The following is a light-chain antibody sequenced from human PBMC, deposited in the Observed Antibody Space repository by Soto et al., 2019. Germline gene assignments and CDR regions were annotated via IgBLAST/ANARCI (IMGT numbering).Light chain of an antibody. CDR1: SNDVGAYNY. Sequence: QSALTQPPSASGSPGQSVTISCTGTSNDVGAYNYVSWYQHHPGKAPKLMISDVSHRPSGVPDRFSGPKSGNTASLTVSGLQAEDEADYYCSSYAGSNNYVIFGGGTQLTVL. V-gene: IGLV2-8*01. CDR2: DVS. J-gene: IGLJ2*01. CDR3: SSYAGSNNYVI.